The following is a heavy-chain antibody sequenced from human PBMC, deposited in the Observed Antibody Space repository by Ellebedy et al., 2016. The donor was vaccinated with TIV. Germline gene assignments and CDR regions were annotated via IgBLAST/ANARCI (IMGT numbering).Heavy chain of an antibody. CDR2: SRSKANAYTT. D-gene: IGHD2/OR15-2a*01. CDR3: TTGRPGNILDS. CDR1: EFTLSDYF. Sequence: GGSLRLSCEASEFTLSDYFVSWIRQAPGKGLEWVGRSRSKANAYTTDYATSVKGRFTISRDESNNSVYLQMNSLKAEDTAICFCTTGRPGNILDSWGQGTLVTVSS. V-gene: IGHV3-72*01. J-gene: IGHJ4*02.